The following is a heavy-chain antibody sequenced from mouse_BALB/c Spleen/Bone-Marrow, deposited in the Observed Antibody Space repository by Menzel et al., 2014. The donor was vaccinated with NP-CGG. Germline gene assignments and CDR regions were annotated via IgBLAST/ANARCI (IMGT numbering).Heavy chain of an antibody. Sequence: VKLVESGPELVKPGALVKISCKASGYTFTSYDINWVKRRPGQGLEWIGWIYPGDGSTKYNEKFKGKATLTADKSSSTAYMQLSSLTSENSAVYFCARSGDSSGYGFAYWGQGTLVTVSA. J-gene: IGHJ3*01. CDR2: IYPGDGST. CDR3: ARSGDSSGYGFAY. V-gene: IGHV1S56*01. D-gene: IGHD3-2*01. CDR1: GYTFTSYD.